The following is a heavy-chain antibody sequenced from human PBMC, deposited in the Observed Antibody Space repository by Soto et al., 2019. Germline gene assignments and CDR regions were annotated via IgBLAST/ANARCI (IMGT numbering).Heavy chain of an antibody. V-gene: IGHV4-31*09. D-gene: IGHD3-9*01. Sequence: NPSETLSLTCTVSGGSFSRGSYSWSWIRQLPGRGLEWMGYIYDSGSTFYRPSLQSRVNILLDKSKSQFSLKLNSVTAADSAVYFCAILEGLATISCYFDFWCPGALVTGSS. CDR3: AILEGLATISCYFDF. CDR2: IYDSGST. CDR1: GGSFSRGSYS. J-gene: IGHJ4*02.